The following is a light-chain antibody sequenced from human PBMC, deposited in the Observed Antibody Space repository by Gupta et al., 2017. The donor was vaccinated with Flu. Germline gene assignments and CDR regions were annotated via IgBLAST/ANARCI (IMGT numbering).Light chain of an antibody. CDR3: QQHESNPPFT. V-gene: IGKV4-1*01. CDR2: WAS. CDR1: QSVLYRSKTTNY. J-gene: IGKJ5*01. Sequence: DIVMTQSLHSLSVSLGERATIKCTCSQSVLYRSKTTNYLAWYQQKQREPPKLLIYWASTREAGVADRFCSGGFGKNVSLTTSSRQEEDVAGYYYQQHESNPPFTFGQGTQLEIK.